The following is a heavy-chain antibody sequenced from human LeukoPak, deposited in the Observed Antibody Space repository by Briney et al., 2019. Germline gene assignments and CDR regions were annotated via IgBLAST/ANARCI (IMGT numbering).Heavy chain of an antibody. CDR1: GFTFSSYA. V-gene: IGHV3-23*01. Sequence: GGSLRPSCAASGFTFSSYAMSWVRQAPGKGLEWVSAISGSGGSTYYADSVKGRFTISRDNSKNTLYLQMNSLRAEDTAVYYCAKDNFRSMVRGVMGYWGQGTLVTVSS. CDR2: ISGSGGST. D-gene: IGHD3-10*01. J-gene: IGHJ4*02. CDR3: AKDNFRSMVRGVMGY.